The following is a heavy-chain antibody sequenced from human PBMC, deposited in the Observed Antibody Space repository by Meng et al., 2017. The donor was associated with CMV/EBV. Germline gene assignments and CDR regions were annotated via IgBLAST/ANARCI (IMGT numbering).Heavy chain of an antibody. CDR3: AKGRTGFRGVIIKMRYYYDMDV. Sequence: GESLKISCATSGFTFSNCAMSWVRQAPGKGLEWVSSTGGSGTTYYGDSVKGRFTISRDNSKNTVYLQMNSLRAEDTAVYYCAKGRTGFRGVIIKMRYYYDMDVWGQGTTVTVSS. D-gene: IGHD3-10*01. J-gene: IGHJ6*02. CDR2: TGGSGTT. CDR1: GFTFSNCA. V-gene: IGHV3-23*01.